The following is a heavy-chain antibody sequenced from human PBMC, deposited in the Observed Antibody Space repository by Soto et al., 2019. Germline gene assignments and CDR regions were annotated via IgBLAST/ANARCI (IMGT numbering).Heavy chain of an antibody. Sequence: QVQLVESGGGVVQPGRSLRLSCAASGFTFSSYGMHWVRQAPGKGLERVAVISYDGSNKYDADSVKGRFTISKDNSKKTLYLQMNSLRAEDTAVYYCAKERDIVVVVAPLDYWGQGTLVTVSS. J-gene: IGHJ4*02. CDR1: GFTFSSYG. CDR3: AKERDIVVVVAPLDY. D-gene: IGHD2-15*01. V-gene: IGHV3-30*18. CDR2: ISYDGSNK.